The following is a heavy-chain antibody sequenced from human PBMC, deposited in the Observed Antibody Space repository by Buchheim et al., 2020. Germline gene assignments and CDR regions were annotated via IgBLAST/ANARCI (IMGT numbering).Heavy chain of an antibody. D-gene: IGHD4-23*01. CDR3: ARDSSHADYGGRTYNWFDP. CDR2: IKQDGSEK. V-gene: IGHV3-7*03. J-gene: IGHJ5*02. Sequence: EVQLVESGGGLVQPGGSLRLSCAASGFTFSSYWMSWVRQAPGKGLEWVANIKQDGSEKYYVDSVKGRFTISRDNAKNSLYLQMNSLRAEDTAVYYCARDSSHADYGGRTYNWFDPWGQGTL. CDR1: GFTFSSYW.